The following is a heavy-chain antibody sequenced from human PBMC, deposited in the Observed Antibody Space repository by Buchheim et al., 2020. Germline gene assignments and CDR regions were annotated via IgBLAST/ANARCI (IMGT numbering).Heavy chain of an antibody. J-gene: IGHJ4*02. CDR1: GITFSTYW. V-gene: IGHV3-7*01. D-gene: IGHD6-13*01. CDR2: IRQDGSHK. Sequence: EAQLVESGGDLVQPGGSLRLSCVVSGITFSTYWMSWVRQAPGKGLEWVANIRQDGSHKYYVDSVKGRFTISRDNAKNSLYLKMNSLRVEDTAVYYCATSSAAAGNDWGKGTL. CDR3: ATSSAAAGND.